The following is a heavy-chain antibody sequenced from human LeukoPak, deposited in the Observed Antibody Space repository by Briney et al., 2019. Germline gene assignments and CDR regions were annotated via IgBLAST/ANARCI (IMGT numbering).Heavy chain of an antibody. CDR1: GGSISSDAYS. CDR3: ARGLGY. J-gene: IGHJ4*02. CDR2: IYHSGST. Sequence: SQTLSLTCAVSGGSISSDAYSWNWIRQPPGKGLEWIGYIYHSGSTNYNPSLKSRVTISVDTSKNQFSLKLSSVTAADTAVYYCARGLGYWGQGTLVTVSS. V-gene: IGHV4-30-2*01.